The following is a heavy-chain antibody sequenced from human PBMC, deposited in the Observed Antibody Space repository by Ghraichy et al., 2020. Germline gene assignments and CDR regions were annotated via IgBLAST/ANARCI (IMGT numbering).Heavy chain of an antibody. CDR2: IGGSGGSI. D-gene: IGHD3-22*01. CDR1: GFTFSSHA. J-gene: IGHJ4*02. Sequence: GESLNISCAASGFTFSSHAMTWVRQAPGKGLEWVSGIGGSGGSIYYADSVKGRFTISRDNSRNTLYLQMKNLRDEDTAEYYCAKGGYHDSSGYSPFGLDCWGQGTLVTVSS. V-gene: IGHV3-23*01. CDR3: AKGGYHDSSGYSPFGLDC.